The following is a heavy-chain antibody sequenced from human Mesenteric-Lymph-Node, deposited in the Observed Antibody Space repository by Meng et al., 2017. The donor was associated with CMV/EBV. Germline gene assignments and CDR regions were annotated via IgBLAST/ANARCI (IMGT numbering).Heavy chain of an antibody. Sequence: GGSLRLSCAASGFMFSTYSMTWVRQAPGKGLEWVSAISGSGGSTYYADSVKGRFTISRDNSKNTLYLQMNSLRAEDTAVYYCAKWAAAGTSIRYYFDYWGQGTLVTVSS. CDR1: GFMFSTYS. CDR3: AKWAAAGTSIRYYFDY. J-gene: IGHJ4*02. V-gene: IGHV3-23*01. D-gene: IGHD6-13*01. CDR2: ISGSGGST.